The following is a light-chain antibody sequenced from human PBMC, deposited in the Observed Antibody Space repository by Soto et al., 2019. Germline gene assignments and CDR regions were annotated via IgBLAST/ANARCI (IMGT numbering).Light chain of an antibody. Sequence: QSALTQPASVSGSPGQSITVSCTVTSSDVGGHNYVSWFQQHPGQAPKLLIYEVTTRPSGVSTRFSGSKSGNTASLTISGLQAEDEADYHCSSYSSSGTLFVFGTGTKVTVL. CDR3: SSYSSSGTLFV. J-gene: IGLJ1*01. V-gene: IGLV2-14*01. CDR1: SSDVGGHNY. CDR2: EVT.